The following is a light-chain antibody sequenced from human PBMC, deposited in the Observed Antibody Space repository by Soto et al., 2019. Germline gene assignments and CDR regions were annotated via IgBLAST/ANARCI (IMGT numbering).Light chain of an antibody. Sequence: QSVLTQPPSASGSPGQSVTISCTGTSSDVGGYNYVSWYQHHPGKAPKLMIYEVSQRPSGVPDRFSGSKSGNTASLTVSGLQTEDEADYYCSSYAGSNNFVVFGGGTQLTVL. CDR2: EVS. V-gene: IGLV2-8*01. J-gene: IGLJ2*01. CDR3: SSYAGSNNFVV. CDR1: SSDVGGYNY.